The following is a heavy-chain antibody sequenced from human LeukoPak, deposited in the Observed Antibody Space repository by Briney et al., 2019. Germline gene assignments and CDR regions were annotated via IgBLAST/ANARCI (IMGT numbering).Heavy chain of an antibody. CDR2: IKQDGSEK. CDR1: GFTFSSYW. J-gene: IGHJ4*02. V-gene: IGHV3-7*01. Sequence: PGGSLRLSCAASGFTFSSYWMSWVRQAPGKGLEWVANIKQDGSEKYYVDSVKGRFTISRDNAKNSVYMQMNSLRAEDTAVYYCARDGHYAILTGYFDYWGPRTLVTVSS. CDR3: ARDGHYAILTGYFDY. D-gene: IGHD3-9*01.